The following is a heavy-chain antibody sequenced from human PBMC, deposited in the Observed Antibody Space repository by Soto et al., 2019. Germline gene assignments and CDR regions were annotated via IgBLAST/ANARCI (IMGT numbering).Heavy chain of an antibody. CDR3: ARHSRSVFEYYYRMAV. Sequence: SENVALTCTVSGGSSSSGDSYWNWIRLHPGKGLEWIGYIYYSGGTYYNPSLKSRLTISIDTSKNQFSLILSSVTAADTAVYYCARHSRSVFEYYYRMAVWGRGTTVTVSS. CDR1: GGSSSSGDSY. V-gene: IGHV4-31*03. J-gene: IGHJ6*02. CDR2: IYYSGGT. D-gene: IGHD3-16*02.